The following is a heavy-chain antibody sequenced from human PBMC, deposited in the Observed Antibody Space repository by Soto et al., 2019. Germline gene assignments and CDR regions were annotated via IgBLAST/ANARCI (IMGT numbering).Heavy chain of an antibody. J-gene: IGHJ6*02. Sequence: GGSLRLSCAASGFTFEDYTMHWVRQAQGKGLEWVSLISWDGGSTYYADSVKGRFTISRDNSKNSLYLQMNSLRTEDTALYYCAKDTYYYDSSGYPRSGYGMDVWGQGTTVTVSS. V-gene: IGHV3-43*01. CDR2: ISWDGGST. D-gene: IGHD3-22*01. CDR1: GFTFEDYT. CDR3: AKDTYYYDSSGYPRSGYGMDV.